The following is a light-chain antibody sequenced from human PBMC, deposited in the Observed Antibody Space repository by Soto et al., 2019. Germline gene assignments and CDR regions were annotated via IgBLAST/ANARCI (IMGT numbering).Light chain of an antibody. CDR1: QSVSSSY. Sequence: EIVLTQSPGTLSLSPGERDTLSCRASQSVSSSYLAWYQQKPGLAPRLLIYDASNRATGIPDRFSGSGSGTDFTLTISRLEPEDSAVYYCQQYGSSRTFGQGTKVDIK. J-gene: IGKJ1*01. V-gene: IGKV3D-20*01. CDR3: QQYGSSRT. CDR2: DAS.